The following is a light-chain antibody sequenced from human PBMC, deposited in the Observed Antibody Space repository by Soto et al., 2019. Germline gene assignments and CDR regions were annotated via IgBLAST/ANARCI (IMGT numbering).Light chain of an antibody. Sequence: DIQLTQSPSFLSASVGDRVTITCLASQGISIYLAWYQQKPGKAPKLLIYAASTLQSGVPSRFSGSGSWTEFTLTISSLQPEDFATYDCQQLNSYPLTFGGGTKVEIK. J-gene: IGKJ4*01. CDR3: QQLNSYPLT. CDR2: AAS. CDR1: QGISIY. V-gene: IGKV1-9*01.